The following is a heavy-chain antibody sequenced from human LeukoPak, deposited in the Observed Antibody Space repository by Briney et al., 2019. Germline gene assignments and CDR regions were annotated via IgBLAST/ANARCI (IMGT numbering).Heavy chain of an antibody. CDR1: GFTFSNAW. D-gene: IGHD6-13*01. J-gene: IGHJ3*02. Sequence: PGGSLRLSCAASGFTFSNAWMSWVRQAPGKGLEWVANIKQDGSEKYHVDSVKGRFTISRDNGKNSLYLQMNSLRVEDTAVYYCAARGSSWTPWSFDIWGQGTMVTVSS. V-gene: IGHV3-7*01. CDR2: IKQDGSEK. CDR3: AARGSSWTPWSFDI.